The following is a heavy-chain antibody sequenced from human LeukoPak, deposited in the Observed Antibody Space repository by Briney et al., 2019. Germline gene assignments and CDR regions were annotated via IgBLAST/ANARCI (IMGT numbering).Heavy chain of an antibody. Sequence: ASVTVSCKASGYTFTIYDINWVRQAPGQGLEWMGWMNTNSGNTGYAQKFQGRVTMTRNTSISTAYTELSSLRSEDTVVYYCARGRDCSGGSCYSGTDYYYGMDVWGQGTTVTVSS. V-gene: IGHV1-8*01. D-gene: IGHD2-15*01. J-gene: IGHJ6*02. CDR1: GYTFTIYD. CDR3: ARGRDCSGGSCYSGTDYYYGMDV. CDR2: MNTNSGNT.